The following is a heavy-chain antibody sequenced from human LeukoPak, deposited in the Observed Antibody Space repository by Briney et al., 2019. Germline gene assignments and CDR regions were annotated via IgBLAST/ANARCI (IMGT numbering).Heavy chain of an antibody. CDR1: GFTFSSYA. CDR2: ISYDGSNK. Sequence: PGGSLRLSCAASGFTFSSYAMHWVRQAPGKGLEWVAVISYDGSNKYYADSVKGRFTISRDNSKNTLYLQMNSLRAGDTAVYYCARDQVLLWFGEYPSYGMDVWGKGTTVTVSS. J-gene: IGHJ6*04. V-gene: IGHV3-30*04. D-gene: IGHD3-10*01. CDR3: ARDQVLLWFGEYPSYGMDV.